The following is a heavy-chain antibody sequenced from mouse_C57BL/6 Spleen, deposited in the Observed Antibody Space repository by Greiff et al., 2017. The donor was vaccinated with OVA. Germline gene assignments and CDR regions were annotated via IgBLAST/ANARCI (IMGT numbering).Heavy chain of an antibody. CDR3: ARRVVYYAMDY. CDR2: ISSGSSTI. CDR1: GFTFSDYG. Sequence: EVQLVESGGGLVKPGGSLKLSCAASGFTFSDYGMHWVRQAPEKGLEWVAYISSGSSTIYYADTVKGRFTISRDNAKNTLFLQMTSLRSEDTAMYYCARRVVYYAMDYWGQGTSVTVSS. D-gene: IGHD1-1*02. J-gene: IGHJ4*01. V-gene: IGHV5-17*01.